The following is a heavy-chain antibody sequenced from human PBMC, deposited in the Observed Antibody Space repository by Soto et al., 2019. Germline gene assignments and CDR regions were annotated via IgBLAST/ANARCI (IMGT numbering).Heavy chain of an antibody. CDR3: ARVGFVSDISLSYGMDV. J-gene: IGHJ6*02. CDR2: ISYDGSNK. V-gene: IGHV3-30*03. D-gene: IGHD3-9*01. Sequence: GGSLRLSCAASGFTFSSYGMHWVRQAPGKGLEWVAVISYDGSNKYYADSVKGRFTISRDNSKNTLYLQMNSLRAEDTAVYYCARVGFVSDISLSYGMDVWGQGTTVTVSS. CDR1: GFTFSSYG.